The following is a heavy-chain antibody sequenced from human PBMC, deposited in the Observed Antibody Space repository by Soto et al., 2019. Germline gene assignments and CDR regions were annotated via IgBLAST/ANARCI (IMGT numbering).Heavy chain of an antibody. J-gene: IGHJ4*02. D-gene: IGHD3-22*01. CDR3: ARLSYPYDGSAYCYMFDY. CDR2: IYYSGST. V-gene: IGHV4-59*01. Sequence: SETLSLTCTVSGGSISNYYWSWIRQPPGKGLEWIGYIYYSGSTNYSPSLESRVTISVDTSKNQFSLKLSSVTAADTAIYYCARLSYPYDGSAYCYMFDYWGQGTLVTVSS. CDR1: GGSISNYY.